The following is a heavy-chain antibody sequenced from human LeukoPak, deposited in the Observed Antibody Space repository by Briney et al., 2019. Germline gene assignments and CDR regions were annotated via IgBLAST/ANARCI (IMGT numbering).Heavy chain of an antibody. CDR2: IWYDGSNK. Sequence: GGSLRLSCAASGFTFSSYGMRWVRQAPGKGLEWVAVIWYDGSNKYYADSVKGRFTISRDNSKNTLYLQMNSLRAEDTAVYYCARDRGYSGYALGDYWGQGTLVTVSS. J-gene: IGHJ4*02. D-gene: IGHD5-12*01. CDR1: GFTFSSYG. V-gene: IGHV3-33*01. CDR3: ARDRGYSGYALGDY.